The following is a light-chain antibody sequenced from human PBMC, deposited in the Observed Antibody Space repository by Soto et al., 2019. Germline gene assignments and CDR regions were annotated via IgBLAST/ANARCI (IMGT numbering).Light chain of an antibody. CDR1: QSVDIY. J-gene: IGKJ4*01. Sequence: EIVLTQSPVTLSLSPGERATLSCRASQSVDIYLAWYQQKPGQAPRLLIYDASNRATGIPARFSGSGSGTDFTLTISSLEPEDFAIYYCQQRKYWPPLTFGGGTKVDIK. CDR2: DAS. CDR3: QQRKYWPPLT. V-gene: IGKV3-11*01.